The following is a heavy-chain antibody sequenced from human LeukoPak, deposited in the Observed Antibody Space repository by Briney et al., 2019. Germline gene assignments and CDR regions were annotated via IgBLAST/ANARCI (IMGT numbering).Heavy chain of an antibody. V-gene: IGHV4-38-2*02. CDR3: ARDLYSSSWYQTQYFDY. D-gene: IGHD6-13*01. J-gene: IGHJ4*02. CDR1: GYPISSGYY. Sequence: SETLSLTCAVSGYPISSGYYWGLSRQPPGKGLEWIGSIYHSGSTYYNPSLKSRVTISVDTSKNQFSLKLSSVTAADTAVYYCARDLYSSSWYQTQYFDYWGQGTLVTVSS. CDR2: IYHSGST.